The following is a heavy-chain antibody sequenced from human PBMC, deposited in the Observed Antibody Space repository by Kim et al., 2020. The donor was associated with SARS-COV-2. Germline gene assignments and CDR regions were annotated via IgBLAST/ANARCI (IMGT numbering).Heavy chain of an antibody. J-gene: IGHJ4*02. CDR3: ARSRRSGGFVNFDS. V-gene: IGHV4-59*12. CDR1: GDSLTNYF. CDR2: VHPSGST. D-gene: IGHD6-25*01. Sequence: SETLSLTCTVSGDSLTNYFWSWIRQPPEKGLEWIGYVHPSGSTNYHPSLKSRVIILVDASKDQFSLRLSSATAADTAVYYCARSRRSGGFVNFDSWAPGT.